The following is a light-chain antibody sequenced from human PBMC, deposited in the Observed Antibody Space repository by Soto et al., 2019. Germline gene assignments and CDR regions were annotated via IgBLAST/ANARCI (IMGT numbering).Light chain of an antibody. Sequence: DIQMTQSPTTLSASVGDRVTITCRASQSISSWLAWYQQKSGKAPNVLIYKASTLATGVPSRFSGSGSGTEFTLTISSLQPGDFVTYYCQQYDSYSTFGGGTKVEIK. CDR2: KAS. CDR1: QSISSW. J-gene: IGKJ4*01. V-gene: IGKV1-5*03. CDR3: QQYDSYST.